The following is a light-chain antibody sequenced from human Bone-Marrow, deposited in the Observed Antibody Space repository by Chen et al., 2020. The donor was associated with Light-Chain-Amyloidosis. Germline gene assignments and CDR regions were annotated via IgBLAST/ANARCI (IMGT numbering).Light chain of an antibody. J-gene: IGLJ3*02. Sequence: SYVLTQRSSVSVASGQTATIACGGNNIRARSVHWYLQTPGQAPPLVVYADSDRPSGSPQRLSCSRSGNAATMTIMGVEAGDEADNDCQMRDNSRDRPVFVGGTKLPFL. V-gene: IGLV3-21*02. CDR1: NIRARS. CDR2: ADS. CDR3: QMRDNSRDRPV.